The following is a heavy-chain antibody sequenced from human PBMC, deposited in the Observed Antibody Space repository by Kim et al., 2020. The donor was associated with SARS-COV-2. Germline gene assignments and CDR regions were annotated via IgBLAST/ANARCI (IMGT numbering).Heavy chain of an antibody. CDR1: GYTFTGYY. Sequence: ASVKVSCKASGYTFTGYYMHWVRQAPGQGLEWMGWINPNSGGTNYAQKFQGWVTMTRDTSISTAYMELSRLRSDDTAVYYCAGVAYSSGWPGYYFDYWGQGTLVTVSS. J-gene: IGHJ4*02. CDR3: AGVAYSSGWPGYYFDY. D-gene: IGHD6-19*01. V-gene: IGHV1-2*04. CDR2: INPNSGGT.